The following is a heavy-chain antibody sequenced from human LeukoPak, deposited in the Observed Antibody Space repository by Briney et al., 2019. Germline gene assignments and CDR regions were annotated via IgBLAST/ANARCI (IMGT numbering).Heavy chain of an antibody. V-gene: IGHV3-23*01. CDR1: GLTFTSYA. J-gene: IGHJ4*02. CDR2: INNRGDST. Sequence: GGSLRLSCAVSGLTFTSYAMSWVRQAPGKGLGWVSTINNRGDSTYYADSVKGRFAVSRDNSKNTVHLQLNSLSAEDTAVYYCYSEGYWGQGTLVTISS. D-gene: IGHD2-21*01. CDR3: YSEGY.